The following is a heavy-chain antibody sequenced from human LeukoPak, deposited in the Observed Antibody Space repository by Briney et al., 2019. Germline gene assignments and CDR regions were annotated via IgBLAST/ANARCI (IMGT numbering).Heavy chain of an antibody. Sequence: SETLSLTCAVYGGSFSGYYGSWIRQPPGKGLEWIGEINHSGSTNYNPSLKSRVTISVDTSKNQFSLKLSSVTAADTAVYYCARGHQTRTDYWGQGTLVTVSS. CDR1: GGSFSGYY. J-gene: IGHJ4*02. CDR3: ARGHQTRTDY. CDR2: INHSGST. V-gene: IGHV4-34*01.